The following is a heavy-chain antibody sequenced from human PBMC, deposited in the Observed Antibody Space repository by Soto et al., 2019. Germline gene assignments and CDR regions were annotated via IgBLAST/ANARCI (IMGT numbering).Heavy chain of an antibody. J-gene: IGHJ4*02. D-gene: IGHD3-22*01. CDR1: GFTFISYA. Sequence: GGSLRLSCAASGFTFISYAMHLVRQAPGKGLEWVAVISYDGSNKQYGDSVKGRFTMSRDNSKNTVHLQMNSLRVEDTAVYYCAKDTYYHDSSGYYVFDYWGQGTLVTVSS. V-gene: IGHV3-30*04. CDR2: ISYDGSNK. CDR3: AKDTYYHDSSGYYVFDY.